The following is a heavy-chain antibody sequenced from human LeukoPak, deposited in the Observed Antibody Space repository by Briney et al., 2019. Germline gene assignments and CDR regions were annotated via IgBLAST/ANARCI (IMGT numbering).Heavy chain of an antibody. V-gene: IGHV1-69*05. CDR1: GGTFSSYA. D-gene: IGHD6-13*01. CDR2: IIPIFGTA. CDR3: AREEGAGIAAAFGWNWFDP. Sequence: SVKVSCKASGGTFSSYAISWVRQAPGQGLEWMGGIIPIFGTANYAQKFQGRVTITTDESTSTAYMELSSLRSEDPAVYYCAREEGAGIAAAFGWNWFDPWGQGTLVTVSS. J-gene: IGHJ5*02.